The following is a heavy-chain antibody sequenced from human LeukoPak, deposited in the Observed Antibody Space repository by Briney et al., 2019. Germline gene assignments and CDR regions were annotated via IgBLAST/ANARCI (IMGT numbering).Heavy chain of an antibody. CDR3: ARYGFWSGYEDY. CDR2: MNPNSGNT. Sequence: ASVTVSCKASGYTFTSYDINWVRQAPGQGLEWMGWMNPNSGNTGYAQKFQGRVTMTRNTSISTAYMELSSLRSEDTAVYYCARYGFWSGYEDYWGQGTLVTVSS. D-gene: IGHD3-3*01. CDR1: GYTFTSYD. V-gene: IGHV1-8*01. J-gene: IGHJ4*02.